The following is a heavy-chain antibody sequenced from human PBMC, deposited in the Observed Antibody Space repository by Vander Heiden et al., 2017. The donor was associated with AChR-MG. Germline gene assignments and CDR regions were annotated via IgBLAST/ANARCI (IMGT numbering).Heavy chain of an antibody. J-gene: IGHJ6*03. D-gene: IGHD6-6*01. Sequence: QVQLVQSGAEVKKPGASVKVSCKASGYTFTSYDINWVRQATGQGLEWMGWMNPNSGNTGYAQKFQGRVTMTRNTSISTAYMELSSLRSEDTAVYYCARAVRQLVKRNRYYYYYMDVWGKGTTVTVSS. CDR1: GYTFTSYD. V-gene: IGHV1-8*01. CDR3: ARAVRQLVKRNRYYYYYMDV. CDR2: MNPNSGNT.